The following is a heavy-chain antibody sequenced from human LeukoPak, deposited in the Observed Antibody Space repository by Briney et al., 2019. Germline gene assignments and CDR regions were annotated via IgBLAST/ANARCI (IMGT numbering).Heavy chain of an antibody. J-gene: IGHJ4*02. CDR3: ARESSGYTYGDFDY. V-gene: IGHV1-46*01. CDR1: GYTFTNRY. Sequence: GASVKVSCKASGYTFTNRYIHWVRQGPGQGLEWMGIINPSGGSTGYAQKFQGRVTVTRDTSTSTVYMELSSLRSEDTAVYYCARESSGYTYGDFDYWGQGTLVTVSS. CDR2: INPSGGST. D-gene: IGHD5-18*01.